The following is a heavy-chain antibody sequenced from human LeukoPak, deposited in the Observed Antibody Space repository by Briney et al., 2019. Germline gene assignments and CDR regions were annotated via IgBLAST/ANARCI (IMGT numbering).Heavy chain of an antibody. J-gene: IGHJ4*02. V-gene: IGHV1-2*02. CDR2: INPNSGGT. D-gene: IGHD6-19*01. CDR3: ARDLGPPSVAGTGEDQDY. Sequence: ASVKVSCKASGYTFTGYYMHWVRQAPGQGLEWMGWINPNSGGTNYAQKFQGRVTMTRDTSISTAYMELSRLRSNDTAVYYCARDLGPPSVAGTGEDQDYWGQGTLVTVSS. CDR1: GYTFTGYY.